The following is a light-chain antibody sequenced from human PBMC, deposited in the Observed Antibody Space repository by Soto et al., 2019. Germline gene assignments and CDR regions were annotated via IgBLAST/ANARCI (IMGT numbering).Light chain of an antibody. V-gene: IGKV3-20*01. CDR3: QPYGTTYP. CDR1: QSVSSSY. CDR2: GAS. J-gene: IGKJ4*01. Sequence: IVLTQSPGTLYLDPGERATLSCRASQSVSSSYLAGYQQKPCQAPRLLIYGASSRATDIPDRSSASGSGTDFTHTLSRVEADVFAVYYCQPYGTTYPFGGGTKVQIK.